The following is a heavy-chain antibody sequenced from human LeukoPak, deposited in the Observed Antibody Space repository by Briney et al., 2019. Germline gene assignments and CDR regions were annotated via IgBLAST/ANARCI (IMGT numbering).Heavy chain of an antibody. Sequence: GRSLRLSCVASGFHFGTYGVHWVRQAPGKGLEWVSVIYSGGSTYYADSVKGRFTISRDNSKNTLYLQMNSLRAEDTAVYYCAKAWETIYYYYGMDVWGQGATVTVSS. CDR3: AKAWETIYYYYGMDV. D-gene: IGHD1-14*01. CDR1: GFHFGTYG. CDR2: IYSGGST. J-gene: IGHJ6*02. V-gene: IGHV3-NL1*01.